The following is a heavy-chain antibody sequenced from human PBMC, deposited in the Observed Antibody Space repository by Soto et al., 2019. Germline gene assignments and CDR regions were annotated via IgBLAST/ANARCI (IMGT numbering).Heavy chain of an antibody. Sequence: PGGSLRLSCAASGFTFSSYAMHWVRQAPGKGLEWVAVISYDGSNKYYADSVKGRFTISRDNSKNTLYLQMNSLRAEDTAVYYCARAFTMIVVAPGYWGQGTLVTVSS. CDR1: GFTFSSYA. CDR2: ISYDGSNK. V-gene: IGHV3-30-3*01. J-gene: IGHJ4*02. CDR3: ARAFTMIVVAPGY. D-gene: IGHD3-22*01.